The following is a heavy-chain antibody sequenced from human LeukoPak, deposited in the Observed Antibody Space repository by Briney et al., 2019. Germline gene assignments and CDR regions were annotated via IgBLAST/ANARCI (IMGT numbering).Heavy chain of an antibody. CDR1: GFTFSSYS. CDR3: ARGSKMVTFGGVIANLDY. J-gene: IGHJ4*02. D-gene: IGHD3-16*02. Sequence: GGSLRLSCAASGFTFSSYSMNWVRQAPGRGLEWVSYISSSSSTIYYADSVKGRFTISRDNAKNSLYLQMNSLRAEDTAVYYCARGSKMVTFGGVIANLDYWGQGTLVTVSS. V-gene: IGHV3-48*01. CDR2: ISSSSSTI.